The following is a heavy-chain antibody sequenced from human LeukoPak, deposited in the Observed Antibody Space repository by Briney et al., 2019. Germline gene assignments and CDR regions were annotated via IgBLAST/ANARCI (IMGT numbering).Heavy chain of an antibody. CDR3: AKDTSYWYFDL. J-gene: IGHJ2*01. V-gene: IGHV3-33*06. CDR1: GFTFSSYG. Sequence: PGGSLRLSCAASGFTFSSYGMHWVRQAPGKGLEWVAVIWYDGSNKYYADSVKGRFTISRDNSKNTLYLQMNSLRAEDTAVYYCAKDTSYWYFDLWGRGTLVPVSS. CDR2: IWYDGSNK.